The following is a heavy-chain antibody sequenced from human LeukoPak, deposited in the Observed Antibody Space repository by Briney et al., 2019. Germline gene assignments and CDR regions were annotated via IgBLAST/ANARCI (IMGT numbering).Heavy chain of an antibody. D-gene: IGHD2-2*01. V-gene: IGHV3-7*01. CDR3: PREGIVAVPTATPVDY. J-gene: IGHJ4*02. CDR2: IKKDGSEK. Sequence: GGSLRLSCAASGFTFSSYWMSWVRQAPGKGLEWVANIKKDGSEKYYVDSVKGRFTISRDNAKKSLYLQMNSLRAEDTAVYCCPREGIVAVPTATPVDYWGQGTLVTVSS. CDR1: GFTFSSYW.